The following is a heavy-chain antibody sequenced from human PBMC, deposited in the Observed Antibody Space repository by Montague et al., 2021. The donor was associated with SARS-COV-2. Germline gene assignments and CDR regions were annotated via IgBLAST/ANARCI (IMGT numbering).Heavy chain of an antibody. CDR3: GRDLSGRSDY. CDR1: EFTFSSYW. J-gene: IGHJ4*02. Sequence: SLRLSCAASEFTFSSYWMHWVRQVPGKGLLWVSRIDENGRTTDXXXSVRGRFTISRDNAKRTLYLQMNSLRAEDTAVYYCGRDLSGRSDYWGQGTLVAVSS. CDR2: IDENGRTT. D-gene: IGHD3-10*01. V-gene: IGHV3-74*01.